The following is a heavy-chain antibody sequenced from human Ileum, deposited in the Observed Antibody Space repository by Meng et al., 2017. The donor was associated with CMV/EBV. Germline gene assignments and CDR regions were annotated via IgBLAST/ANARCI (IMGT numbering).Heavy chain of an antibody. CDR3: ARDRAANSFDP. D-gene: IGHD6-25*01. Sequence: GESLKISCAASGFTFSSYWMSWVRQAPGKGLEWVANIKQDGSEKYYVDSVKGRFTISRDNAKNSLYLQMNSLRAEDTAVYYCARDRAANSFDPWGQGTLVTVSS. V-gene: IGHV3-7*01. CDR2: IKQDGSEK. J-gene: IGHJ5*02. CDR1: GFTFSSYW.